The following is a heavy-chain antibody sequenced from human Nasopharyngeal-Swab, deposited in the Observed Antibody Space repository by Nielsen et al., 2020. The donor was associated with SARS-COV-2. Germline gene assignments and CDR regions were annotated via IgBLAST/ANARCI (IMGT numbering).Heavy chain of an antibody. J-gene: IGHJ6*02. Sequence: GGSLRLSCAASGFTFSSYWMSWVRQAPGKGLEWVANLKQDGSEKYYVDSVKGRFTISRDNAKNSLYLQMNSLRAEDTAVYYCARDQYYDSSGYYYYGMDVWGQGTTVTVSS. CDR3: ARDQYYDSSGYYYYGMDV. V-gene: IGHV3-7*01. CDR2: LKQDGSEK. CDR1: GFTFSSYW. D-gene: IGHD3-22*01.